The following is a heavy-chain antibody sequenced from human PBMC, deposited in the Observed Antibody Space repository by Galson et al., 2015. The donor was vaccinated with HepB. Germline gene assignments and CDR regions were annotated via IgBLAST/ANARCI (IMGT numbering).Heavy chain of an antibody. CDR3: VRGKGEGGGDCLDY. CDR2: IWYDGSNK. D-gene: IGHD2-21*02. CDR1: GFIFSSCA. Sequence: SLRLSCAASGFIFSSCAMHWVRQAPGKGLEWVAVIWYDGSNKHYADSVRGRFTISRDNSRNTLYLQMNNLRAEDTAVYYCVRGKGEGGGDCLDYWGQGTLVTVSS. J-gene: IGHJ4*02. V-gene: IGHV3-33*01.